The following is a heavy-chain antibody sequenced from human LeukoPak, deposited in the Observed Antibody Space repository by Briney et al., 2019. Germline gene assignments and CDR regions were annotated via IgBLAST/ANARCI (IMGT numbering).Heavy chain of an antibody. Sequence: PSETLSLTCTVAGGSVSSYCWSWIRQPPGKGLEWIGYIYYSGSTNYNPSLKSRVTISVDTSKNQFSLKLRSVTAADTAVYYCARGPYYYGSGSYYYWGQGTLVTVSS. D-gene: IGHD3-10*01. CDR3: ARGPYYYGSGSYYY. CDR1: GGSVSSYC. CDR2: IYYSGST. J-gene: IGHJ4*02. V-gene: IGHV4-59*02.